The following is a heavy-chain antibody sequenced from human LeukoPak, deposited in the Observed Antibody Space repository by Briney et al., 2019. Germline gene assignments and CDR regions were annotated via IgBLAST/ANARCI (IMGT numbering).Heavy chain of an antibody. CDR2: ISRSSSI. CDR3: ARAGGVFGVVPKLDY. D-gene: IGHD3-3*01. V-gene: IGHV3-69-1*01. CDR1: GFTFNNYN. Sequence: GGCLRLSCAASGFTFNNYNMDWVRQAPGKGLEWVSSISRSSSIYYADSVKGRFTISRDNAKNSLYLQMNSLRAEDTAVYFCARAGGVFGVVPKLDYWGQGTLVTVSS. J-gene: IGHJ4*02.